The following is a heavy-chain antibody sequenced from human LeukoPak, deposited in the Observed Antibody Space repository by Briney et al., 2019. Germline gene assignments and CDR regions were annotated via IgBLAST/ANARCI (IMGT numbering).Heavy chain of an antibody. D-gene: IGHD3-22*01. J-gene: IGHJ4*02. CDR2: IYYSGST. CDR3: ARGGSSGYYLNDVIDY. CDR1: GGSISSGGYY. V-gene: IGHV4-31*03. Sequence: SQTLSLTCTVSGGSISSGGYYWSWIRQHPGKGLEWIGYIYYSGSTYYNPSLKSRVTISVDTSKNQFSLKLSSVTAADTAVYYCARGGSSGYYLNDVIDYWGQGTLVTVSS.